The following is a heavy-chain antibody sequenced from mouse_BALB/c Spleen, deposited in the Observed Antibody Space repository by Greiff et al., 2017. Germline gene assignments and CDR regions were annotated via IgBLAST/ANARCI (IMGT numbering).Heavy chain of an antibody. CDR1: GFSLTSYG. J-gene: IGHJ3*01. V-gene: IGHV2-9*02. CDR3: DRDPLAY. Sequence: QVQLKESGPGLVAPSQSLSLSCTVSGFSLTSYGVHWVRQPPGKGLEWLGVIWAGGSTTYNSALLSRLSISKDNSKSQVFLKMNSLQADDTAMYYCDRDPLAYWGQGTLVTVSA. CDR2: IWAGGST.